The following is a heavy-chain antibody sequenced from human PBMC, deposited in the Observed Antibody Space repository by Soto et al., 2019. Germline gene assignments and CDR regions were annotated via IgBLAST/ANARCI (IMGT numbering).Heavy chain of an antibody. CDR3: TVFGEPGDY. J-gene: IGHJ4*02. Sequence: GGSLRLSCAASGFIFSNYGMHWVRQAPGKGLEWVAVIWHDGSNKYYADSVKGRFTISRDNSKNTLYLQMNSLRAEDTAVYYCTVFGEPGDYWGQGTLVTVSS. V-gene: IGHV3-33*01. CDR1: GFIFSNYG. CDR2: IWHDGSNK. D-gene: IGHD4-17*01.